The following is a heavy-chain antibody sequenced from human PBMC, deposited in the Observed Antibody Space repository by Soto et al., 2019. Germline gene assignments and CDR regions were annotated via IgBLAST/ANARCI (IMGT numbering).Heavy chain of an antibody. J-gene: IGHJ6*02. D-gene: IGHD3-22*01. Sequence: QVQLVESGGGVVQPGRSLRLSCAASGFTFSSYAMHWVRQAPGKGLEWVAVISYDGSNKYYADSVKGRFTISRDNSKNTLYLQMNSLRAEDTAVYYCARDQYYYDSSGYDDYYGMDVWGQGTTVTVSS. CDR2: ISYDGSNK. V-gene: IGHV3-30-3*01. CDR1: GFTFSSYA. CDR3: ARDQYYYDSSGYDDYYGMDV.